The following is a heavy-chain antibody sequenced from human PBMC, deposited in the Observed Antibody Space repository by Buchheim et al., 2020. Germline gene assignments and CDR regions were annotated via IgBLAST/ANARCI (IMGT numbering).Heavy chain of an antibody. J-gene: IGHJ4*02. Sequence: EVQLLASGGGLVQRGGSLRLSCGASGFTFSSNAMSWVRKAPGKGLEWVSDITAGGDRTYYSDSVNGRLTISRDDSKNTLYLQMNSLRAEDSAIYYCAKTMTVGSYYFTYWGQGTL. V-gene: IGHV3-23*01. D-gene: IGHD4-17*01. CDR1: GFTFSSNA. CDR2: ITAGGDRT. CDR3: AKTMTVGSYYFTY.